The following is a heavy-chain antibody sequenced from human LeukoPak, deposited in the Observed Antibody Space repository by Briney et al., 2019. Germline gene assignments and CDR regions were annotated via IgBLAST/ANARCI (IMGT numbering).Heavy chain of an antibody. D-gene: IGHD2-2*01. CDR3: AKSLLMGYQLLLD. CDR1: GFTFSSYA. V-gene: IGHV3-23*01. Sequence: GGSLRLSCAASGFTFSSYAMSSVRQAPEKGLEWVSAICGSGGSTYYADSVKGRFTISRDNSKNTLYLQMNSLRAEVTAVYYCAKSLLMGYQLLLDWGQGTLVTVSS. J-gene: IGHJ4*02. CDR2: ICGSGGST.